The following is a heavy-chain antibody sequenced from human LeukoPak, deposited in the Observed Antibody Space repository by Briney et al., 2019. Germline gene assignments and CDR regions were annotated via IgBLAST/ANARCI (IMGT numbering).Heavy chain of an antibody. CDR2: ISSSGSTI. Sequence: GGSLRLSCAASGFTFSSYAMSWIRQAPGKGLEWVSYISSSGSTIYYADSVKGRFTISRDNAKNSLYLQMNSLRAEDTAVYYCAREVFANYDSSGYSDYWGQGTLVTVSS. CDR3: AREVFANYDSSGYSDY. J-gene: IGHJ4*02. D-gene: IGHD3-22*01. V-gene: IGHV3-11*01. CDR1: GFTFSSYA.